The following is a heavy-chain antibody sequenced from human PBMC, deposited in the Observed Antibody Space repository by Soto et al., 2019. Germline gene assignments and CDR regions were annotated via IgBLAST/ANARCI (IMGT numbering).Heavy chain of an antibody. CDR2: MNPNSGNT. J-gene: IGHJ6*03. V-gene: IGHV1-8*01. CDR3: ARGTGYSSSWFEAAYYYYYYMDV. CDR1: GYTFTSYD. Sequence: ASVKVSCKASGYTFTSYDINWVRQATGQGLEWMGWMNPNSGNTGYAQKIQGRVTMTRNTSISTAYMELSSLRSEDTAVYYCARGTGYSSSWFEAAYYYYYYMDVWGKGTTVTVS. D-gene: IGHD6-13*01.